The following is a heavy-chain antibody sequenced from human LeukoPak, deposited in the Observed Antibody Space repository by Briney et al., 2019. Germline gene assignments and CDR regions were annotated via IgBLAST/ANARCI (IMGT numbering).Heavy chain of an antibody. Sequence: GGSLRLSCAASGFTFDDYAMHWVRQAPGKGLEWVSGISWNSGSIGYADSVKGRFTISRDNAKNSLYLQMNSLRAEDMASYYCAKDKGRDGYNTYYFDYWGQGTLVTVSS. J-gene: IGHJ4*02. D-gene: IGHD5-24*01. V-gene: IGHV3-9*03. CDR3: AKDKGRDGYNTYYFDY. CDR2: ISWNSGSI. CDR1: GFTFDDYA.